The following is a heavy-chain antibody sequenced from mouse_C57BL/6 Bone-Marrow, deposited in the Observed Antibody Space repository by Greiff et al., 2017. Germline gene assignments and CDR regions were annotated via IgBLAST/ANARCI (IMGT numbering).Heavy chain of an antibody. CDR3: ARFHYYGSSLWYFDV. Sequence: QVQLKESGPGLVAPSQSLSITCTVSGFSLTSYAISWVRQPPGKGLEWLGVIWTGGGPNYNSALKSRLSISKDNSKSQVFLKMNSLQTDDTARYYCARFHYYGSSLWYFDVWGTGTTVTVSS. CDR1: GFSLTSYA. D-gene: IGHD1-1*01. V-gene: IGHV2-9-1*01. CDR2: IWTGGGP. J-gene: IGHJ1*03.